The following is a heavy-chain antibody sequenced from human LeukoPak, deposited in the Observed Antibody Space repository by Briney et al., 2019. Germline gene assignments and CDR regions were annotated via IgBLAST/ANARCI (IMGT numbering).Heavy chain of an antibody. CDR3: ARGSGDYGYFSPGVYFDY. J-gene: IGHJ4*02. Sequence: SETLSLTCTVSGGSISSYYWSWIRQPPGKGLEWIGYIYYSGSTNYNPSLKSRVTISVDTSKNQFSLKLSSVTAADTAVYYCARGSGDYGYFSPGVYFDYWGQGCLVTVSS. D-gene: IGHD4-17*01. V-gene: IGHV4-59*01. CDR2: IYYSGST. CDR1: GGSISSYY.